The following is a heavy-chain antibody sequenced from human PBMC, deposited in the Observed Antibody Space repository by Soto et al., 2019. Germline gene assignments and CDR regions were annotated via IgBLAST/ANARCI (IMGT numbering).Heavy chain of an antibody. J-gene: IGHJ4*02. Sequence: GASAKVSCKASGYTFTSYGISWVRQAPGQGLEWMGWISAYNGNTNYAQKHQGRVTMTKNTSTSTAYMELRSLRSDDTVVYYCARMPADYYDSSGYSDYWGQGTLVTVSS. CDR2: ISAYNGNT. CDR3: ARMPADYYDSSGYSDY. V-gene: IGHV1-18*01. CDR1: GYTFTSYG. D-gene: IGHD3-22*01.